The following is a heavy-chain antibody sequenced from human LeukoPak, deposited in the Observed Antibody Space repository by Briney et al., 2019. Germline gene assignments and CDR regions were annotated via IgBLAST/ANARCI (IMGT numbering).Heavy chain of an antibody. Sequence: ASVKVSCKASGYTFTGYYMYWVRQAPGQGLEWMGWINPNTGGTNYAQQFQGRVTMTRDTSISTAYMELSRLKSDDTAVYYCARQRVAAAGPNWFDPWGQGTLVTVSS. V-gene: IGHV1-2*02. D-gene: IGHD6-13*01. J-gene: IGHJ5*02. CDR3: ARQRVAAAGPNWFDP. CDR1: GYTFTGYY. CDR2: INPNTGGT.